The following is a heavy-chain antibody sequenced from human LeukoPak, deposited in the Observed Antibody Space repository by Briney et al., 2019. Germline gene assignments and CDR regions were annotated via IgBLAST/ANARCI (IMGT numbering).Heavy chain of an antibody. Sequence: GGSLRLSCAASGFTFSNYGVHWVRQAPGKGLEWVAVISYDGSNKYYADSVKGRFTISRDNSKNTLYLQVNSLRAEDTAVYYCAKGGKWDVTPFDYWGQGTLVTVSS. CDR3: AKGGKWDVTPFDY. CDR2: ISYDGSNK. V-gene: IGHV3-30*18. D-gene: IGHD1-26*01. J-gene: IGHJ4*02. CDR1: GFTFSNYG.